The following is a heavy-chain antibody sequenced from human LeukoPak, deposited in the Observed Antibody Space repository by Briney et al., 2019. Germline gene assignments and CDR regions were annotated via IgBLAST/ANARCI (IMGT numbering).Heavy chain of an antibody. Sequence: ASVKVSCKASGYTFTGYYMHWVRQAPGQGLEWMGWINPNSGGTNYAQKFQGRVTMTRDTSISTAYMELGRLRSDDTAVYYCARVIKGGYSYGYRYYFDYWGQGTLVTVSS. CDR2: INPNSGGT. V-gene: IGHV1-2*02. CDR3: ARVIKGGYSYGYRYYFDY. J-gene: IGHJ4*02. CDR1: GYTFTGYY. D-gene: IGHD5-18*01.